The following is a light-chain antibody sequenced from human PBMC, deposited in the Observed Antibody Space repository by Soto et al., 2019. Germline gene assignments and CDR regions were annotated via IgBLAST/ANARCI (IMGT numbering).Light chain of an antibody. Sequence: QAVVTQPASVSGSPGQSVTISCSGISSDVGNSDLISWYQQYPGEAPKVIMFEGSKRPSGVSNRFSGSKSGDTASLTISGLQAEDEAEYYCISYAGRDTLVFGGGTKLTVL. V-gene: IGLV2-23*01. CDR1: SSDVGNSDL. CDR3: ISYAGRDTLV. J-gene: IGLJ2*01. CDR2: EGS.